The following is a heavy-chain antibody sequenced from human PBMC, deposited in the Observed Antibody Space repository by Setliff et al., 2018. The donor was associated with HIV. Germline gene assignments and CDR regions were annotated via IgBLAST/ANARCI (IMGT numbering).Heavy chain of an antibody. D-gene: IGHD3-16*01. CDR3: ARAGGVEGYYYYYYMDV. CDR2: IKQDGSVK. Sequence: GGSLRLSCAASGFTFSINWMAWVRLAPGKGLKWVANIKQDGSVKNYVDSVRGRFTISRDNAKNSLYLQMNSLRAEDTAVYYCARAGGVEGYYYYYYMDVWGKGTTVTVSS. V-gene: IGHV3-7*02. J-gene: IGHJ6*03. CDR1: GFTFSINW.